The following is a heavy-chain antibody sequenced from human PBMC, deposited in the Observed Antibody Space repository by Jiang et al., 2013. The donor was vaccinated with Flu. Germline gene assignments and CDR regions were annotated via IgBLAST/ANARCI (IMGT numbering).Heavy chain of an antibody. V-gene: IGHV3-15*07. Sequence: VQLLESGGGLVKSGGSLRLSCAASGFTLSDAWMNWVRQAPGKGLEWVGRVKSDGATTDYAAAVKGRFTILRDDSKSTLFLQMNSLKIEDTAVYYCTTDWRRGVHYGMDVWGQGTTVTVSS. J-gene: IGHJ6*02. CDR1: GFTLSDAW. CDR2: VKSDGATT. CDR3: TTDWRRGVHYGMDV. D-gene: IGHD3-16*01.